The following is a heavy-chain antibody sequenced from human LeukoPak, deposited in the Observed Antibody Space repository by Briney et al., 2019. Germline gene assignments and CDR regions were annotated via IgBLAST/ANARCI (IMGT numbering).Heavy chain of an antibody. CDR2: ISYDGKVT. CDR1: GFTFSNFG. Sequence: PGGSLRLSCAASGFTFSNFGMHWVRQAPGKGLEWMAVISYDGKVTYYADSVKGRFTVSRDNAKYSLYLQMNSLRAEDTAVYYCVRGSYGAYDYWGQGSLVTVSS. CDR3: VRGSYGAYDY. J-gene: IGHJ4*02. D-gene: IGHD4-17*01. V-gene: IGHV3-30*03.